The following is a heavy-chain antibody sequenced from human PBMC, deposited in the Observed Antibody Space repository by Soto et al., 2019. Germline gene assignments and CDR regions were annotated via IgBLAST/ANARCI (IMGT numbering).Heavy chain of an antibody. CDR1: GFTLSSYA. Sequence: HPAGALRLSGAAAGFTLSSYAMSWVRQAPGKGLEWVSAISGSGGSTYYADYVKGRFTISRDNSKNTLYLQMNSLRVEDTAVYYCAKDDLRYYFYYWGRGT. D-gene: IGHD2-21*01. V-gene: IGHV3-23*01. J-gene: IGHJ4*02. CDR3: AKDDLRYYFYY. CDR2: ISGSGGST.